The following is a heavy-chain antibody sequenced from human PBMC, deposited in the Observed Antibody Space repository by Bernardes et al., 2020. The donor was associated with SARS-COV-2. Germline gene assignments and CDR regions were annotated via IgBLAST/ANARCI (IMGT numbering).Heavy chain of an antibody. V-gene: IGHV3-43*02. CDR1: GFTFDDYA. J-gene: IGHJ4*02. CDR3: AKSRGYSGYDLFDY. CDR2: ISGDGGST. D-gene: IGHD5-12*01. Sequence: GGSLRLSCAASGFTFDDYAMHWVRQAPGKGLEWVSLISGDGGSTYYADSVKGRFTISRDNSKNSLYLQMNSLRTEDTALYYCAKSRGYSGYDLFDYWGQGTLVTVSS.